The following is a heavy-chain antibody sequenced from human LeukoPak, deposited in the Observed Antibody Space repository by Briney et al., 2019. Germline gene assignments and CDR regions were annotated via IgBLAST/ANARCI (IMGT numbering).Heavy chain of an antibody. CDR1: GFTFDDYT. CDR2: ISWNGGTT. CDR3: AKDIAAVAGRGFFDY. V-gene: IGHV3-43*01. Sequence: GGSLRLSCVVSGFTFDDYTMHWVRQAPGKGLEWVSLISWNGGTTSYADSVKGRFTISRDNAKNSLYLQMNSLRAEDMALYYCAKDIAAVAGRGFFDYWGQGTLVTVSS. D-gene: IGHD6-19*01. J-gene: IGHJ4*02.